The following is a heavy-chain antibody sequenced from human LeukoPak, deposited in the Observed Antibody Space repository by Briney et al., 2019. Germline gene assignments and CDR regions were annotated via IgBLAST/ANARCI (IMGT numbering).Heavy chain of an antibody. V-gene: IGHV5-10-1*04. CDR1: GYSFTSYW. D-gene: IGHD6-13*01. J-gene: IGHJ4*02. Sequence: GESLKISCKGSGYSFTSYWISWVRQMPGKGLEWMGRIDPSDSYTNYSPSFQGQVTISADKSISTAYLQWSSLKASDTAMYYCARQGEDSSWYYFDYWGQGTLVTVSS. CDR3: ARQGEDSSWYYFDY. CDR2: IDPSDSYT.